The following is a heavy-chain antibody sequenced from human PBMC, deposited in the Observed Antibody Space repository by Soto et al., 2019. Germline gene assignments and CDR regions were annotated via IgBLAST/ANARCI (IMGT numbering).Heavy chain of an antibody. V-gene: IGHV3-23*01. CDR2: ISGSGGST. CDR3: AKGPRAPPPHDYGMDV. Sequence: PGGSLRLSCAASGFTFSTYSMNWVRQAPGKGLYWVSGISGSGGSTYYADSVKGRFTISRDNSKNTLYLQMNSLRVEDTAVYYCAKGPRAPPPHDYGMDVWGQGTTVTVSS. J-gene: IGHJ6*02. CDR1: GFTFSTYS.